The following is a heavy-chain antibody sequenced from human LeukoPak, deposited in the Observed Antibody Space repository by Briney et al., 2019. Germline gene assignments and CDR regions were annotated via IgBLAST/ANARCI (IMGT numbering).Heavy chain of an antibody. Sequence: SQTLSLTCSVSGGSISISGFYWNWIRQLPGKGLEWIGYAYNSGNTYYNPSFGSRVTISTDTSMNQFFLKSHSVTAADTAVYYCARSSGWRDAFDFWGRGTMVTVSS. J-gene: IGHJ3*01. CDR3: ARSSGWRDAFDF. CDR1: GGSISISGFY. D-gene: IGHD6-19*01. V-gene: IGHV4-31*03. CDR2: AYNSGNT.